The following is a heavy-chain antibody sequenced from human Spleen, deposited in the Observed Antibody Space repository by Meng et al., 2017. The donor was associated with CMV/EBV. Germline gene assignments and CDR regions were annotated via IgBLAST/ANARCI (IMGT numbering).Heavy chain of an antibody. D-gene: IGHD1-26*01. CDR2: IKEDGSQK. Sequence: AFGFTLSSYWMSWVRQTPGTGLEWVASIKEDGSQKYYVDSVKGRFTISRDNAKNSLYLQMNSLRAEDTAVYYCARDIPRSGSYEFEYWGPGTLVTVSS. J-gene: IGHJ4*02. CDR1: GFTLSSYW. CDR3: ARDIPRSGSYEFEY. V-gene: IGHV3-7*01.